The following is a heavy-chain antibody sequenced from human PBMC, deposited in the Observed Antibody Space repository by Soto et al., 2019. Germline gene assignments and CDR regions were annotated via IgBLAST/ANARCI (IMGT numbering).Heavy chain of an antibody. V-gene: IGHV3-48*02. J-gene: IGHJ5*02. CDR3: ARDRGYCSGGSCYENWFDP. CDR1: GFTFSSYS. D-gene: IGHD2-15*01. Sequence: GGSLRLSCAASGFTFSSYSMNWVRQAPAKGLEWVSYISSSSTIYYADSVKGRFTISRDNAKNSLYLQMNSLRDEDTAVYYCARDRGYCSGGSCYENWFDPWGQGTLVTVSS. CDR2: ISSSSTI.